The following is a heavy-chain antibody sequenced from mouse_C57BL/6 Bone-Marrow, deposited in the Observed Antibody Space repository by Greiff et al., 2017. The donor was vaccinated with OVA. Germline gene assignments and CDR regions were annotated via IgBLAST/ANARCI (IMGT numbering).Heavy chain of an antibody. Sequence: QVQLQQSGAELVRPGSSVKLSCKASGYTFTSYWMHWVKQRPIQGLEWIGNIDPSDSETHYNQKFKDKATLTVDKSSSTAYMQLSSLTSEDSAVYYCATYYSNYYYAMDYWGQGTSVTVSS. CDR1: GYTFTSYW. D-gene: IGHD2-5*01. J-gene: IGHJ4*01. V-gene: IGHV1-52*01. CDR3: ATYYSNYYYAMDY. CDR2: IDPSDSET.